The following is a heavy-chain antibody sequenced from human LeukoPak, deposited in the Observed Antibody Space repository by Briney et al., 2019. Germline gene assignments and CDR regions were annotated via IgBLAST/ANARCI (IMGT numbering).Heavy chain of an antibody. Sequence: GGSLRLFCAASGFTFSRSWMDWVRQTPGKGLEWVANIKQDGTETYYVDSARGRFTISRDNAKNSLYLQMDSLRVEDTGIYYCAKSLDYWGQGTLVTVSS. CDR3: AKSLDY. CDR2: IKQDGTET. CDR1: GFTFSRSW. J-gene: IGHJ4*02. V-gene: IGHV3-7*01.